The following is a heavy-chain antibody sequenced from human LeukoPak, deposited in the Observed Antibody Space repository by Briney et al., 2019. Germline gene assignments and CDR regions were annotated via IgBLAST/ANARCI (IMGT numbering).Heavy chain of an antibody. CDR3: ARHSTYYYDSSGYN. CDR1: GYSFTSYW. D-gene: IGHD3-22*01. CDR2: IYPGDSDT. J-gene: IGHJ4*02. Sequence: GGSLRLSXKGSGYSFTSYWIGWVRQIPGKGLEWMGIIYPGDSDTRYSPSFQGQVTISADKSISTAYLQWSSLKASDTAMYYCARHSTYYYDSSGYNWGQGTLVTVSS. V-gene: IGHV5-51*01.